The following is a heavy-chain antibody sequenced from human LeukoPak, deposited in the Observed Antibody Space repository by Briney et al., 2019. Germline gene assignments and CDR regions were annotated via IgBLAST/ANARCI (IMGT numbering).Heavy chain of an antibody. Sequence: SETLSLTCTVSGGSISSNSYYWGWIRQPPGMGLEWIGSIYYSGGTNYHPSLKSRVTMSVDTSKNQFSLKLSSVTAADTAVYYCARHGSPYYYCSSTSCSVDFWGQGTLVTVSS. D-gene: IGHD2-2*01. CDR2: IYYSGGT. CDR3: ARHGSPYYYCSSTSCSVDF. V-gene: IGHV4-39*01. J-gene: IGHJ4*02. CDR1: GGSISSNSYY.